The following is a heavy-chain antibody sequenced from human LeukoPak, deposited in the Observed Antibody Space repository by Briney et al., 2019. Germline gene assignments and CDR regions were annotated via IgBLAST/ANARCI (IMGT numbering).Heavy chain of an antibody. CDR3: AKSPLHTGTTRVWFDP. CDR2: ISGSGSST. D-gene: IGHD1-1*01. V-gene: IGHV3-23*01. J-gene: IGHJ5*02. Sequence: GGSLRLSCTASQFTFSIYAMSWVRQAPGKGLEWVSDISGSGSSTYYADSVKGRFTISRGNSNNTVYLQMKSLRAEDTALYYCAKSPLHTGTTRVWFDPWGQGTLVTVSS. CDR1: QFTFSIYA.